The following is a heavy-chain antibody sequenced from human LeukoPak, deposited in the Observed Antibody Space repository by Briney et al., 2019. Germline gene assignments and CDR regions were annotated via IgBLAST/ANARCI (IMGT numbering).Heavy chain of an antibody. D-gene: IGHD3-3*01. CDR3: ANTYYDFWSGFTHMDV. CDR1: GGSFSGYY. Sequence: PSETLSLTCAVYGGSFSGYYWSWIRQPPGKGLEWIGEINHSGSTNYNPSLKSRVTISVDTSENQFSLKLSSVTAADTAVYYCANTYYDFWSGFTHMDVWGKGTTVTVSS. J-gene: IGHJ6*03. V-gene: IGHV4-34*01. CDR2: INHSGST.